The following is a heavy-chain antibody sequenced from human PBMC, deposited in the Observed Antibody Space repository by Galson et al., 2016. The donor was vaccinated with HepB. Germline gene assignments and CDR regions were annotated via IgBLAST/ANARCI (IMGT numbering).Heavy chain of an antibody. CDR3: ARDRRHNYAFFDY. V-gene: IGHV3-48*02. J-gene: IGHJ4*02. Sequence: SLRLSCAASGFSFSSYNMDWVRRAPGKGLEWVSYISRTGETYYYADSVKGRVTISRDNAKNLLYLQMNSLRDEDTAVYYCARDRRHNYAFFDYWGQGTLVTVSS. CDR2: ISRTGETY. D-gene: IGHD3-16*01. CDR1: GFSFSSYN.